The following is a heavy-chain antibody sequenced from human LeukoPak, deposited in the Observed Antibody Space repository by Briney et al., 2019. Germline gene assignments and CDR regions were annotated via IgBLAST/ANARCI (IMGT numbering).Heavy chain of an antibody. J-gene: IGHJ4*02. V-gene: IGHV3-7*03. CDR3: ARHRRYCSGGSCYSGYYFDS. Sequence: PGGSLRLSCAASGLIFSSYWMSWARQAPGKGLEWVANIKQDGREEYYVDSVKGRFTISRDNAKNSLYLQMNSLRAEDTAVYYCARHRRYCSGGSCYSGYYFDSWGPGTLVTVSS. CDR2: IKQDGREE. CDR1: GLIFSSYW. D-gene: IGHD2-15*01.